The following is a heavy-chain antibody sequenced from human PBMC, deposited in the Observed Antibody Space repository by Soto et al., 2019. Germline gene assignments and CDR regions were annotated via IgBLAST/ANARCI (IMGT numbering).Heavy chain of an antibody. Sequence: GASVKVSCKASGYTFTSYGISWVRQAPGQGLEWMGWISAYNGNTNYAQKLQGRVTMTTDTSTSTAYMELRSLRSDDTAVYYCATVSRTFYYYYGMDVWGQGTTVTVS. J-gene: IGHJ6*02. V-gene: IGHV1-18*01. D-gene: IGHD2-8*01. CDR3: ATVSRTFYYYYGMDV. CDR1: GYTFTSYG. CDR2: ISAYNGNT.